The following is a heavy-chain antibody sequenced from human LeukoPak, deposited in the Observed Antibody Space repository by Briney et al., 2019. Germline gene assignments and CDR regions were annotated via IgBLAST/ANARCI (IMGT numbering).Heavy chain of an antibody. CDR3: ARDLQYFAYYYMDV. CDR1: GFTFSSSE. J-gene: IGHJ6*03. CDR2: ISSSGSTI. V-gene: IGHV3-48*03. D-gene: IGHD3-9*01. Sequence: GGSLRLSCAASGFTFSSSEMNWVRQAPGKGLEWVSYISSSGSTIYYADSVKARFTISRDNAKNSLYLQMNSLRAEDTAVYYRARDLQYFAYYYMDVWGKGTTVTVSS.